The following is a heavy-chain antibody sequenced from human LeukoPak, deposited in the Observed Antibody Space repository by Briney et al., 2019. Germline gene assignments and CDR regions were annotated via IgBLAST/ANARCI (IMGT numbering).Heavy chain of an antibody. Sequence: GGSLRLSCAASGFTFSSYAMSWVRQAPGKGLEWVSAISGSGGSTYYADSVKGRFTISRDNSKNTLYLQMNSLRAEDTAVYYCAKAPPRQQLVLGFFDYWGQGTLVTVSS. CDR1: GFTFSSYA. J-gene: IGHJ4*02. CDR3: AKAPPRQQLVLGFFDY. D-gene: IGHD6-13*01. CDR2: ISGSGGST. V-gene: IGHV3-23*01.